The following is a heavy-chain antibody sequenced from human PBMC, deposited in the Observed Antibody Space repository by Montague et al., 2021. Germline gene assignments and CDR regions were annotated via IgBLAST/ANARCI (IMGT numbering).Heavy chain of an antibody. CDR2: VSHGGRT. Sequence: SETLSLTCTVSRSLINSDYYWGRIRQPPGKGLEWMGSVSHGGRTYYNPSLKSRVTISVDTSKNQFSLKLSSVTAADTAVYYCARRGGTMVRGVKGYKDVWGKGTTVTVSS. CDR1: RSLINSDYY. D-gene: IGHD3-10*01. V-gene: IGHV4-38-2*02. J-gene: IGHJ6*03. CDR3: ARRGGTMVRGVKGYKDV.